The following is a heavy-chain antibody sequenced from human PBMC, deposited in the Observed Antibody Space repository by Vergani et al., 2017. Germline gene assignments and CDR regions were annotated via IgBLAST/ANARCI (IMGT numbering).Heavy chain of an antibody. CDR3: AKEGNYDILTGYTGFYYYYRDV. V-gene: IGHV3-30*18. CDR1: GFTFSSYG. CDR2: LSYDGSNK. J-gene: IGHJ6*03. Sequence: QVQLVESGGGVVQPGMSLRLSCAASGFTFSSYGMHWVRQAPGQGLEWVAVLSYDGSNKYYADSVKGRFTISRDNSKNTLYLPMNSLRAEDTAVYYCAKEGNYDILTGYTGFYYYYRDVWGKGTTVTVSS. D-gene: IGHD3-9*01.